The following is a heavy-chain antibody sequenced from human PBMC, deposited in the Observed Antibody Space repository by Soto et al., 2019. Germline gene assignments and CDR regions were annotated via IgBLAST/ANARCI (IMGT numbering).Heavy chain of an antibody. V-gene: IGHV1-69*01. J-gene: IGHJ4*02. CDR1: GGTFSSYA. CDR2: IIPIFGTA. Sequence: QVQLVQSGAEVKKPGSSVKVSCKASGGTFSSYAISWVRQAPGQGLEWMGGIIPIFGTANYAQKFQGRVTITADESTSTAYMGLSSLRSEDTAVYYCARASRPKYYDFWSGYYAQYYFDYWGQGTLVTVSS. D-gene: IGHD3-3*01. CDR3: ARASRPKYYDFWSGYYAQYYFDY.